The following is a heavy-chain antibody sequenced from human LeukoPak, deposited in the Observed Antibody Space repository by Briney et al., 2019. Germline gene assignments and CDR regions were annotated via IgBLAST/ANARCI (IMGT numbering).Heavy chain of an antibody. J-gene: IGHJ4*02. CDR2: IYTSGST. CDR1: GGSMSNYY. V-gene: IGHV4-4*07. D-gene: IGHD3-22*01. Sequence: SETLSLTCTVSGGSMSNYYWSWIRQPAGKGLEWIGRIYTSGSTNYNPSLKSRVTMSVDTSKNQFSLKLSSVTAADTAVYYCSGNLYFHDSRSLPNNYWGQGTLVTVSS. CDR3: SGNLYFHDSRSLPNNY.